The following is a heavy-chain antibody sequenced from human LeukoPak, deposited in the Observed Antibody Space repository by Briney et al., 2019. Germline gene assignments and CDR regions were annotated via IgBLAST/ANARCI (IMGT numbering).Heavy chain of an antibody. J-gene: IGHJ4*02. V-gene: IGHV1-46*03. D-gene: IGHD3-16*01. CDR3: ATLGKTTRRAEAFVGY. CDR2: INPSCGST. Sequence: ASVKVSCKASGYTFTSYYMHWVRQAPGQGLEWMGIINPSCGSTNYAQKFQGRVTMTRDTSTSTVYMELSSLRSEDTAVYYCATLGKTTRRAEAFVGYWGQGTLVTVSS. CDR1: GYTFTSYY.